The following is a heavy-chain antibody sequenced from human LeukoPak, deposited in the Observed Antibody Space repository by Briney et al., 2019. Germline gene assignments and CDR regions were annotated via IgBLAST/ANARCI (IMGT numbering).Heavy chain of an antibody. D-gene: IGHD2-2*01. CDR1: GFTFSSYA. J-gene: IGHJ4*02. V-gene: IGHV3-30*04. Sequence: GGSLRLSCAASGFTFSSYAMHWVRRAPGKGLEWVAVISYDGSNKYYADSVKGRFTISRDNSKNTLYLQMNSLRAEDTAVYYCARGYCSSTSCYPYYFDYWGQGTLVTVSS. CDR2: ISYDGSNK. CDR3: ARGYCSSTSCYPYYFDY.